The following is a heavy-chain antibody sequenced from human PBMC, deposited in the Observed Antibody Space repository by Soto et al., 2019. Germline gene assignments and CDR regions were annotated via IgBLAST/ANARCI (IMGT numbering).Heavy chain of an antibody. CDR2: LWYDGSLE. Sequence: QVKLVESGGGVVQPGRSLRLSCAASGFTVSNNGMHWVRQAPGKGLEWVAVLWYDGSLEYYADSVKGRFTISRDNSKNTLDLQMDSLRDEAMALYCFARGAGSNHGHCVYWGQGTLVTVSS. CDR1: GFTVSNNG. J-gene: IGHJ4*02. CDR3: ARGAGSNHGHCVY. V-gene: IGHV3-33*01.